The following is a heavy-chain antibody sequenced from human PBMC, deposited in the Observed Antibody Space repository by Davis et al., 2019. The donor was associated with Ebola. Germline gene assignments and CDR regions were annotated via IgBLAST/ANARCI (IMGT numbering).Heavy chain of an antibody. CDR3: ARDGYYYDSSGYYRGAFDI. D-gene: IGHD3-22*01. CDR2: INHSGST. V-gene: IGHV4-34*01. J-gene: IGHJ3*02. CDR1: GGSFNAHY. Sequence: SETLSLTYAVYGGSFNAHYWNWIRQPPGKGLEWIGEINHSGSTNFNPSLKSRVAISVDTSKNQFSLKLTSVTAADTAVYYCARDGYYYDSSGYYRGAFDIWGQGTMVTVSS.